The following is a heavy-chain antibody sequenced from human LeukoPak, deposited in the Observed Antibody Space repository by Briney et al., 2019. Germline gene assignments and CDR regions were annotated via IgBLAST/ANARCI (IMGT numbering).Heavy chain of an antibody. CDR1: RGSISGSSYY. V-gene: IGHV4-39*01. J-gene: IGHJ4*02. D-gene: IGHD7-27*01. CDR3: AGHFRHTGSPSD. Sequence: SETLSLTCTVSRGSISGSSYYWGWIRQPPGKGLEWIGSIFYSGSTYYNPSLKTRVTISVDTSKNQFSLRLSSVTAADTAVYYCAGHFRHTGSPSDWGQGTLVTVSS. CDR2: IFYSGST.